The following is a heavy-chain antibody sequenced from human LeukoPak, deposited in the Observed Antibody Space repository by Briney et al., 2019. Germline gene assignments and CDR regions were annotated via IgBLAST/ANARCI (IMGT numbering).Heavy chain of an antibody. V-gene: IGHV1-69*13. Sequence: SVKVSCKASGGTFSSYAISWVRQAPGQGLEWMGGIIPTFGTANYAQKFQGRVTITADESTSTAYMELSSLRSEDTAVYYCARAVSPARPFDYWGQGTLVTVSS. D-gene: IGHD2-2*01. CDR1: GGTFSSYA. CDR3: ARAVSPARPFDY. J-gene: IGHJ4*02. CDR2: IIPTFGTA.